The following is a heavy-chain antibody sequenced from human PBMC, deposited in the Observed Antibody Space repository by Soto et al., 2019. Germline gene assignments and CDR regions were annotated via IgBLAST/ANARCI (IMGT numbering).Heavy chain of an antibody. V-gene: IGHV4-4*07. CDR3: ARDEYCSSTSCYTGFGPLYNWFDP. CDR2: IYTSGST. J-gene: IGHJ5*02. CDR1: GGSISNYY. Sequence: SETLSLTCTVSGGSISNYYWSWIRQPPGNELEWIGRIYTSGSTSYNPSLKSRVTMSVDTSKNQFSLKLSSVTAADTAVYYCARDEYCSSTSCYTGFGPLYNWFDPWGQGTLVTVSS. D-gene: IGHD2-2*02.